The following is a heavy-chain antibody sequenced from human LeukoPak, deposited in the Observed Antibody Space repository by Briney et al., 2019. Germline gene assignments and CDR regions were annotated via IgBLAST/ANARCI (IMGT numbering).Heavy chain of an antibody. J-gene: IGHJ3*02. CDR3: AKDGSSGYYYSAFDI. Sequence: GGSLRLSCAASGFTFSSYAMSWVRQAPGKGLGWVSAISGSGGSTYYADSVKGRFTISRDNSKNTLYLQMNSLRAEDTAVYYCAKDGSSGYYYSAFDIWGQGTMVTVSS. CDR2: ISGSGGST. CDR1: GFTFSSYA. D-gene: IGHD3-22*01. V-gene: IGHV3-23*01.